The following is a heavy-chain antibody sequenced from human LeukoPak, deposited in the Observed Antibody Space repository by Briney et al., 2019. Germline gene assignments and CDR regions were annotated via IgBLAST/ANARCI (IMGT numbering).Heavy chain of an antibody. J-gene: IGHJ4*02. V-gene: IGHV1-8*01. CDR1: GYTFTSYD. Sequence: ASVKVSCKASGYTFTSYDINRVRQATGQGLEWMGWMNPNSGNTDYAQKFQGRVTMTRNTSINTAYMELSSLRSEDTAVYYCARGTRGYSYAPLWGQGTQVTVSS. D-gene: IGHD5-18*01. CDR3: ARGTRGYSYAPL. CDR2: MNPNSGNT.